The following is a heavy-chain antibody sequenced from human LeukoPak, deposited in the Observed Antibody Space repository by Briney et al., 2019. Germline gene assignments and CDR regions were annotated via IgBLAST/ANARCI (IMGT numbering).Heavy chain of an antibody. D-gene: IGHD2-15*01. Sequence: GGSLRLSCAASGFTFSSYAMHWVRRAPGKGLEYVSAISSNGGSTYYANSVKGRFTISRDNSKNTLYLQMGSLRAEDMAVYYCARFCSGGSCYSYWGQGTLVTVSS. CDR3: ARFCSGGSCYSY. CDR2: ISSNGGST. CDR1: GFTFSSYA. V-gene: IGHV3-64*01. J-gene: IGHJ4*02.